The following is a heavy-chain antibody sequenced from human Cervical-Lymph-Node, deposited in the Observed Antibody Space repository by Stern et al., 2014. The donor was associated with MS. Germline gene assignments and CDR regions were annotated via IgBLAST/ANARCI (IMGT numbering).Heavy chain of an antibody. Sequence: LVESGGGVVQPGRSLRLSCVASGFTFSNYGMHWVRQAPGKGLEWVAVMWFDGSKDYNGDSVKGRLTISRDNSKNTLYLQMNSLRAEDTAVYYCARDRTGGYYLDYWGQGTLVTVSS. J-gene: IGHJ4*02. CDR2: MWFDGSKD. CDR1: GFTFSNYG. V-gene: IGHV3-33*01. CDR3: ARDRTGGYYLDY.